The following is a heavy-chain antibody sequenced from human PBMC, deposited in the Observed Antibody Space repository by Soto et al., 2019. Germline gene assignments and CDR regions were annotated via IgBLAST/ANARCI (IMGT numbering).Heavy chain of an antibody. V-gene: IGHV3-30*18. J-gene: IGHJ6*02. CDR3: GKDVGDYVPYYYGVDV. D-gene: IGHD1-26*01. CDR2: IAYDGNEK. CDR1: GFTFKTHA. Sequence: QLQLVESGGGVVQPGTSLRLSCAASGFTFKTHAMHWVRQAPGKGLERMAVIAYDGNEKFYADSVKGRFTISRDNSKNALYLQINTLRNEDTAVYYCGKDVGDYVPYYYGVDVWGQGTTVTVSS.